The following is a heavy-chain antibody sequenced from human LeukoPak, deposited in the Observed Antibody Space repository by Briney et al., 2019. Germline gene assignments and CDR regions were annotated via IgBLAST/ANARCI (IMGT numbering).Heavy chain of an antibody. CDR1: GGTFSSYA. V-gene: IGHV1-2*06. J-gene: IGHJ6*02. CDR3: ARNYDPVYYYYGMDV. Sequence: ASVKVSCKASGGTFSSYAISWVRQAPGQGLEWMGRINPNSGGTNYAQKFQGRVTMTRDTSISTAYMELSRLRSDDTAVYYCARNYDPVYYYYGMDVWGQGTTVTVSS. CDR2: INPNSGGT. D-gene: IGHD1-7*01.